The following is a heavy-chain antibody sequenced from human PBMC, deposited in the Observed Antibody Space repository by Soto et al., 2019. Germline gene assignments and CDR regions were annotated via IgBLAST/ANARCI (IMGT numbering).Heavy chain of an antibody. CDR3: ASGYYYDSSGQVS. V-gene: IGHV1-46*03. CDR1: GYTYTSNY. CDR2: INPSGGST. J-gene: IGHJ5*02. D-gene: IGHD3-22*01. Sequence: ASVKVTCKASGYTYTSNYRHWVRQAPGQGLEWMGIINPSGGSTSYAQKFQGRVTMTRDTSTSTVYMELSSLRSEDTAVYYCASGYYYDSSGQVSWGQGTLVTVS.